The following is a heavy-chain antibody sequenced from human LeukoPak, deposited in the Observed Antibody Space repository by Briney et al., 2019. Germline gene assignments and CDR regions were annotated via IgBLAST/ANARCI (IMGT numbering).Heavy chain of an antibody. CDR3: ARGPPGGRNNWFDP. J-gene: IGHJ5*02. V-gene: IGHV4-38-2*02. CDR1: GYSISSGYY. D-gene: IGHD4-23*01. CDR2: INHSGST. Sequence: SETLSLTCTVSGYSISSGYYWGWIRQPPGKGLEWIGEINHSGSTNYNPSLKSRVTISVDTSKNQFSLKLSSVTAADTAVYYCARGPPGGRNNWFDPWGQGTLVTVSS.